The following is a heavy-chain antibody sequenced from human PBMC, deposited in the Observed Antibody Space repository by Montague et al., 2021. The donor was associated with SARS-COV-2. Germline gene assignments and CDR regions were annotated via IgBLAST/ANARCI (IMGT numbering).Heavy chain of an antibody. V-gene: IGHV2-5*02. CDR1: GFSLSTSGVG. Sequence: PALVKPTQTLTLTCTSSGFSLSTSGVGVGWIRQPPGRALEWLALIYWDDDKRYSPSLKSRLTITKDTSKNQVVLTMTNMDPVDTATYYCAHLRGSGWYGDWFDPWGQGTLVTVSS. D-gene: IGHD6-19*01. CDR2: IYWDDDK. CDR3: AHLRGSGWYGDWFDP. J-gene: IGHJ5*02.